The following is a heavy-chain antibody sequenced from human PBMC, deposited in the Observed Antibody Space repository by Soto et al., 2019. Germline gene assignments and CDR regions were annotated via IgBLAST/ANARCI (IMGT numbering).Heavy chain of an antibody. CDR2: ISTSGSTI. CDR1: GFTFSVYE. D-gene: IGHD2-2*02. J-gene: IGHJ4*02. CDR3: ARDPGCTSTSCYTGVLDY. Sequence: QLGWSLRHFCATSGFTFSVYEMNWVRQAPGKGLEWVSFISTSGSTIYYADSVKGRFTISRDNAKNSLFLQMNSLRAEDTAVYYCARDPGCTSTSCYTGVLDYWGQGTLVTVSS. V-gene: IGHV3-48*03.